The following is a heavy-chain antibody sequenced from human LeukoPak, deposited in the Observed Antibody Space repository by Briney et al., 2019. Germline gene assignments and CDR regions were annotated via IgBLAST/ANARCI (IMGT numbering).Heavy chain of an antibody. Sequence: GGSLRLACAASGFAFSKYGMNWVRQAPGKGLEWVSYISTTSTYIYYADSVKGRFTISRDNAKNSLYLQMNSLKTEDTAVYYCARDLRVYGAFDIWGQGTMVTVSS. V-gene: IGHV3-21*04. CDR3: ARDLRVYGAFDI. D-gene: IGHD2-8*01. CDR1: GFAFSKYG. J-gene: IGHJ3*02. CDR2: ISTTSTYI.